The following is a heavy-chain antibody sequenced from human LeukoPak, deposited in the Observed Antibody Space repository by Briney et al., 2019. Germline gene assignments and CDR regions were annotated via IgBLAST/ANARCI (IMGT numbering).Heavy chain of an antibody. CDR2: INPNSGGT. J-gene: IGHJ4*02. CDR1: GYTFTSYA. CDR3: ARSGDGLGQWLVPGY. D-gene: IGHD6-19*01. V-gene: IGHV1-2*02. Sequence: GASVKVSCKASGYTFTSYAMNWVRQAPGQGLEWMGWINPNSGGTNYAQKFQGRVTMTRDTSISTAYMELSRLRSDDTAVYYCARSGDGLGQWLVPGYWGQGTLVTVSS.